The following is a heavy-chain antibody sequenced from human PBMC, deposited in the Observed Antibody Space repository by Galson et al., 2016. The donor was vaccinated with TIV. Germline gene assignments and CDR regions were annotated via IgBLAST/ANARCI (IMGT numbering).Heavy chain of an antibody. J-gene: IGHJ4*02. V-gene: IGHV1-69*05. D-gene: IGHD4-23*01. CDR2: IGPFFGSP. Sequence: SVKVSCKAFGDTFNSYAINWVRQAPGQGLEWMGGIGPFFGSPNYAQKFQGRVTITTDKSTGTAYMELNSLTSEDTAVYYCGRHFGGLDYWGQGNLVTVSS. CDR1: GDTFNSYA. CDR3: GRHFGGLDY.